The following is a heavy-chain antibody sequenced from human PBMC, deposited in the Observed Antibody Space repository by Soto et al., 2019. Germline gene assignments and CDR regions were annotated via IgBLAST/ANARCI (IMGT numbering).Heavy chain of an antibody. CDR2: VYFNGNT. Sequence: KASETLSLTCTVSAASFSKYYWTWIRQPPGKGLEWIGYVYFNGNTNYNPSPKRRVSISIDTSKNQISLTLNSVTAADTAVYYCASVTFGGVVLAHWGQGTLVTVSS. CDR3: ASVTFGGVVLAH. CDR1: AASFSKYY. D-gene: IGHD3-16*01. J-gene: IGHJ4*02. V-gene: IGHV4-59*01.